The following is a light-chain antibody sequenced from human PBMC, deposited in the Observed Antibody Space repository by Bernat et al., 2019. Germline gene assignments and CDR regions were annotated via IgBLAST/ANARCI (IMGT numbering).Light chain of an antibody. V-gene: IGLV2-14*03. CDR3: SSYTSSSTLV. CDR2: DVR. Sequence: QSALTQPASVSGSPGQSITISCTGTSSDVGGYNYVSWYQQHPGRAPKLMIYDVRDRPSGISNRFSGSKSGNTASLTLSGLLAADEADYYCSSYTSSSTLVFGGGTRLTVL. J-gene: IGLJ3*02. CDR1: SSDVGGYNY.